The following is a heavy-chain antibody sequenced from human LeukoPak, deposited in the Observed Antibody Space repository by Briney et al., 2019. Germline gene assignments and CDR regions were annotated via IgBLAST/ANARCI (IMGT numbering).Heavy chain of an antibody. CDR3: ARYRLYCSGGSCYSPFDY. V-gene: IGHV1-2*02. CDR1: GYTFTGYY. Sequence: ASVKVSCKASGYTFTGYYMHWVRQAPGQGLEWMGWINPNSGDTNYAQKFQGRVTMTRDTSISTAYMELSRLRSDDTAVYYCARYRLYCSGGSCYSPFDYWGQGTLVTVSS. J-gene: IGHJ4*02. D-gene: IGHD2-15*01. CDR2: INPNSGDT.